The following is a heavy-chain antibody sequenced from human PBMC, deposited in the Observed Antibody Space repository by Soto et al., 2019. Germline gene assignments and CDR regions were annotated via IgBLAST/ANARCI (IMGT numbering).Heavy chain of an antibody. CDR1: GGSFSGYY. CDR2: INHSGST. CDR3: ARGQRYFDWLEYGVDYFDY. D-gene: IGHD3-9*01. J-gene: IGHJ4*02. V-gene: IGHV4-34*01. Sequence: SETLSLTCAVYGGSFSGYYWSWIRQPPGKGLEWIGEINHSGSTNYNPSLKSRVTISVDTSKNQFSLKLSSVTAADTAVYYCARGQRYFDWLEYGVDYFDYWGQGTLVTVSS.